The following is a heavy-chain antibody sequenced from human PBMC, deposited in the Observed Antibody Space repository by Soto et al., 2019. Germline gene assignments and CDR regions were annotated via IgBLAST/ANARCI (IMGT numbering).Heavy chain of an antibody. V-gene: IGHV4-30-4*01. CDR2: IYKSATT. J-gene: IGHJ5*01. Sequence: SETQSLTCSVSGDSISNLDYFWAWIRQPPGQALEYIGYIYKSATTYYNPSFESRVAISVDTSKSQFSLNVTSVTAADTAVYFCARGRYCLTGRCFPNWFDSWGQGALVTVPQ. D-gene: IGHD7-27*01. CDR1: GDSISNLDYF. CDR3: ARGRYCLTGRCFPNWFDS.